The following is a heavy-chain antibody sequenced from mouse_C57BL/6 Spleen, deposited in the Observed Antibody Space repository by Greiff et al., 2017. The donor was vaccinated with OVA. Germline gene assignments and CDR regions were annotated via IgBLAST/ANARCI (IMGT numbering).Heavy chain of an antibody. CDR1: GYTFTSYW. CDR2: IYPGSGST. Sequence: QVQLQQPGAELVKPGASVKMSCKASGYTFTSYWITWVKQRPGQGLEWIGDIYPGSGSTNYNEKFKSKATLTVDTSSSTAYMQLSSLTSEDSAVYYCARGPITTVYYYAMDYWGQGTSVTVSS. V-gene: IGHV1-55*01. D-gene: IGHD1-1*01. J-gene: IGHJ4*01. CDR3: ARGPITTVYYYAMDY.